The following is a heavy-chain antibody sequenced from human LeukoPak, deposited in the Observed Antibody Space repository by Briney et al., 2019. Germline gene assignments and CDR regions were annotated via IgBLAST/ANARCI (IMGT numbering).Heavy chain of an antibody. V-gene: IGHV1-69*13. CDR3: ARVAYSYGYREIDY. CDR2: IIPTFGTA. D-gene: IGHD5-18*01. Sequence: SVKVSCKASGGTFSSYAISWVRQAPGQGLEWMGGIIPTFGTANYAQKFQGRVTITADESTSTAYMELSSLRSEDTAVYYCARVAYSYGYREIDYWGQGTLVTVSS. J-gene: IGHJ4*02. CDR1: GGTFSSYA.